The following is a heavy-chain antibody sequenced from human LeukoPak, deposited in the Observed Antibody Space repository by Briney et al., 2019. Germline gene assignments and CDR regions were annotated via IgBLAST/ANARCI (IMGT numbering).Heavy chain of an antibody. V-gene: IGHV3-23*01. J-gene: IGHJ4*02. CDR3: AKDRPGIAVAPYYFDY. CDR2: ISGSGGST. CDR1: GFTFSSYA. Sequence: GRSLRLSCAASGFTFSSYAMSWVRQAPGKGLEWVSAISGSGGSTYYADSVKGRFTISRDNSKNTLYLQMNSLRAEDTAVYYCAKDRPGIAVAPYYFDYWGQGTLVTVSS. D-gene: IGHD6-19*01.